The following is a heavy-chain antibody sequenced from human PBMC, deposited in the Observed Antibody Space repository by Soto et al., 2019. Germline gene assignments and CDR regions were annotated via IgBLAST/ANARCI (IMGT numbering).Heavy chain of an antibody. CDR2: ISAYNGNT. CDR1: GYTFTSYG. Sequence: QVQLVQSGAEVKKPGASVKVSCKASGYTFTSYGISWVRQAPGQGLEWMGWISAYNGNTNYAQKLQGRVTMTTDTSTSKAYMELRRLRPDDTAVYYCARTRRDIVVVPAAIRSGYYYVMDVWGQGTTVTVSS. CDR3: ARTRRDIVVVPAAIRSGYYYVMDV. V-gene: IGHV1-18*04. D-gene: IGHD2-2*02. J-gene: IGHJ6*02.